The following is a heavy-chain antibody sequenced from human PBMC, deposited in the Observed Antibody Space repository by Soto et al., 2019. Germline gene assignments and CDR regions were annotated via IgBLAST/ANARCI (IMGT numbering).Heavy chain of an antibody. V-gene: IGHV3-48*03. CDR3: ARGVDYADRSCFGL. Sequence: SLRLSWAASECTFSRFEMNRVRKAPGKGLQWVSYISNSGRSIYADSVKGRFTISRDNAKNLLYLQMNSLRAEDTAVYYCARGVDYADRSCFGLWGQGALVTVSS. CDR2: ISNSGRSI. J-gene: IGHJ5*02. D-gene: IGHD3-16*01. CDR1: ECTFSRFE.